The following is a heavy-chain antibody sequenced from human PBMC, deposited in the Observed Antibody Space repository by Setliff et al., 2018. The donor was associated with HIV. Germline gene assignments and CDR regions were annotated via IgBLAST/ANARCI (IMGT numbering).Heavy chain of an antibody. D-gene: IGHD5-18*01. CDR3: ASVSARYMAY. CDR2: ISSSSITI. Sequence: GGSLRLSCAASGFTFSTYEMNWVRQAPGKGLEWVSYISSSSITIYYEDSVKGRFTISRDNAKNSLYLQMNSLRAEDTGVYYCASVSARYMAYWGQGTLVTVS. V-gene: IGHV3-48*03. CDR1: GFTFSTYE. J-gene: IGHJ4*02.